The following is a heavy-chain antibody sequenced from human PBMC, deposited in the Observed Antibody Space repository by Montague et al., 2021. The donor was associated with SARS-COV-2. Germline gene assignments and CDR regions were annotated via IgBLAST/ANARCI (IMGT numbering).Heavy chain of an antibody. D-gene: IGHD3-10*01. J-gene: IGHJ5*02. Sequence: SETLSLTCTVSGGSMSDYYWTWVRQSPGKGLEWLAYIDYSGGINSNASLKSRVSMSVDTSKNQFSLKLTSVTAADTAVYYCARAVSVRRAVNWFDPWGQGTLVTVSS. V-gene: IGHV4-59*13. CDR2: IDYSGGI. CDR1: GGSMSDYY. CDR3: ARAVSVRRAVNWFDP.